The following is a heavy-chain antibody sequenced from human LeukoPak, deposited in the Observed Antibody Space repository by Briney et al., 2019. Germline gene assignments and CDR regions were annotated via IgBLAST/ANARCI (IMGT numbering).Heavy chain of an antibody. J-gene: IGHJ6*03. D-gene: IGHD3-10*01. CDR2: IIPIFGTA. CDR1: GGTFSSYA. V-gene: IGHV1-69*06. Sequence: SVKVSCKASGGTFSSYAISWVRQAPGQGLEWMGGIIPIFGTANYAQKFQGRVTITADKSTSTAYMELSSLRSEDTAVYYCARGIASNYYGSGRKPQGYYMDVWGKGTTVTISS. CDR3: ARGIASNYYGSGRKPQGYYMDV.